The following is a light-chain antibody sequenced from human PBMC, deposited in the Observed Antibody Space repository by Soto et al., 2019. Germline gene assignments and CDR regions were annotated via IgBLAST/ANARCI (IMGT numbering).Light chain of an antibody. CDR3: QQRSTWLYT. Sequence: LAQSPATLSLSPGERATLSCKASQDVSIFLAWYQQKPGQAPRLLIHDASNRATGVPARFSGSGSGRDFTLTITSLEPEDFAVYYCQQRSTWLYTFGQGTKLEV. J-gene: IGKJ2*01. V-gene: IGKV3-11*02. CDR1: QDVSIF. CDR2: DAS.